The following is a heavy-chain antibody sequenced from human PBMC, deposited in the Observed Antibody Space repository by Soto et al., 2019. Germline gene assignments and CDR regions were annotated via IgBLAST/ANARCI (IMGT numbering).Heavy chain of an antibody. CDR1: GGSISSGGYY. Sequence: QVQLQESGPGLVKPSQTLSLTCTVSGGSISSGGYYWSWIRQHPGKGLEWIGYICYSGSTYYNPSLKSRVTISVDTSKNQFSLKLSSVTAAGTAVYYCASRGATTEGVDYWGQGTLVTVSS. J-gene: IGHJ4*02. D-gene: IGHD1-26*01. CDR3: ASRGATTEGVDY. CDR2: ICYSGST. V-gene: IGHV4-31*03.